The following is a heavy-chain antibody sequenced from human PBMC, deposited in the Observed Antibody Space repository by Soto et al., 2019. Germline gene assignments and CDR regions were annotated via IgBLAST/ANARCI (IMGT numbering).Heavy chain of an antibody. J-gene: IGHJ5*02. Sequence: SETLSLTCAVSGGSISSGGYSWSWIRQPPGKGLEWIGYIYHSGSTYYNPSLKSRVTISVDRSKNQFSLKLSSVTAADTAVYYCARGTPPEQQLSNWFDPWGQGTLVTVSS. CDR3: ARGTPPEQQLSNWFDP. CDR2: IYHSGST. CDR1: GGSISSGGYS. V-gene: IGHV4-30-2*01. D-gene: IGHD6-13*01.